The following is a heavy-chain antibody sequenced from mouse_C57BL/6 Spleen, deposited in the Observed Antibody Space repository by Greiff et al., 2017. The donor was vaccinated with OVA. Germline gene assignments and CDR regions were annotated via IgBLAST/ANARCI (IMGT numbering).Heavy chain of an antibody. D-gene: IGHD1-1*01. V-gene: IGHV5-12*01. CDR2: ISNGGGST. CDR3: ARHYDGSSYGYFDV. J-gene: IGHJ1*03. CDR1: GFTFSDYY. Sequence: EVKLVESGGGLVQPGGSLKLSCAASGFTFSDYYMYWVRQTPEKRLEWVAYISNGGGSTYYPDTVKGRFTISRDNAKNTLYMQMRRLKSEDTAMYYCARHYDGSSYGYFDVWGTGTTGTVSS.